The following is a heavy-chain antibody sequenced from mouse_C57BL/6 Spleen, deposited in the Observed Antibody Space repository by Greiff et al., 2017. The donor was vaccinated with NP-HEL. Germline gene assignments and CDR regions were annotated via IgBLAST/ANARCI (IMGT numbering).Heavy chain of an antibody. V-gene: IGHV1-82*01. CDR3: ASGNTGLYYFDY. CDR1: GYAFSSSW. D-gene: IGHD4-1*01. CDR2: IYPGDGDT. Sequence: VQLQQSGPELVKPGASVKISCKASGYAFSSSWMNWVKQRPGKGLEWIGRIYPGDGDTNYNGKFKGKATLTADKSSSTAHMQLSSLTSEDSAVYFCASGNTGLYYFDYWGQGTTLTVSS. J-gene: IGHJ2*01.